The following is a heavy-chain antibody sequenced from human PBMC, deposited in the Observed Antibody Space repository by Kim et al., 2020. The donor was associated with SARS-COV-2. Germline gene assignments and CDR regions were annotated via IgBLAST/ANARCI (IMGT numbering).Heavy chain of an antibody. CDR3: ARDTSSWYYFDY. J-gene: IGHJ4*02. Sequence: YAASVNGRFTIARDNSTNTLYLQMDSLRAEDTAVYYCARDTSSWYYFDYWGQGTLVTVSS. V-gene: IGHV3-33*01. D-gene: IGHD6-13*01.